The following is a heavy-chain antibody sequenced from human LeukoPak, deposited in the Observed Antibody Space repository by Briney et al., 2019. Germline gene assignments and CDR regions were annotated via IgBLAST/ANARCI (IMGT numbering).Heavy chain of an antibody. CDR2: IYHSGST. D-gene: IGHD6-19*01. CDR3: ARGYSSGWYAFDI. J-gene: IGHJ3*02. Sequence: SETLSLTCTVSGGSISSGDYYWSWIRQPPGKGLEWIGEIYHSGSTNYNPSLKSRVTISVDKSKNQFSLKLSSVTAADTAVYYCARGYSSGWYAFDIWGQGTMVTVSS. CDR1: GGSISSGDYY. V-gene: IGHV4-30-4*01.